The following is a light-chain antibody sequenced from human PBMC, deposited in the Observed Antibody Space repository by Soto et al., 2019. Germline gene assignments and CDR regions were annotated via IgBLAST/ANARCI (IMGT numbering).Light chain of an antibody. CDR1: RGGIGGYNY. CDR3: SSYTSSTTLV. V-gene: IGLV2-14*03. Sequence: QSALTQPASVSASPGQSITISCTGTRGGIGGYNYVSWYQQHPGKAPKLMIYDVYHRPSGVSNRFSASKSGNTASLTISGLQAEDEADYYCSSYTSSTTLVFGTGTKLTVL. J-gene: IGLJ1*01. CDR2: DVY.